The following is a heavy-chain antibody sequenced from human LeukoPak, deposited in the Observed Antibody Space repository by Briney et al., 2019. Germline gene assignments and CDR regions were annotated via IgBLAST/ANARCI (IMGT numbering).Heavy chain of an antibody. CDR1: GGSISSYY. CDR2: IYYSGST. CDR3: ARGQIMITFGGAYYMDV. Sequence: SETLSLTCTVSGGSISSYYWSWIRQPPGKGLEWIGYIYYSGSTNYNPSLKSRVTISVDTSKNQFSLKLSSVTAADTAVYYCARGQIMITFGGAYYMDVWGKGTTVTVSS. V-gene: IGHV4-59*12. D-gene: IGHD3-16*01. J-gene: IGHJ6*03.